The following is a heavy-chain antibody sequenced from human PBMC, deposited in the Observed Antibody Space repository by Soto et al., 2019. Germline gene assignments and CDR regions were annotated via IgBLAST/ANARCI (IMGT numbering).Heavy chain of an antibody. D-gene: IGHD3-3*01. CDR3: ARDPNTSFWSGYCLDY. Sequence: ASVKVSCKASGYTFTSYYMHWVRQAPGQGLEWMGIINPSGGSTSYAQKFQGRVTMTRDTSTSTVYMELSSLRSEDTAVYYCARDPNTSFWSGYCLDYWGQGTLVTVYS. J-gene: IGHJ4*02. V-gene: IGHV1-46*01. CDR2: INPSGGST. CDR1: GYTFTSYY.